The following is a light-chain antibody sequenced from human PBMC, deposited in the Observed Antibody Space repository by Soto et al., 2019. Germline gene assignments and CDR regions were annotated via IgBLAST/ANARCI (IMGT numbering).Light chain of an antibody. Sequence: DVVMTQSPLSLPVTLGQPASISCRSSQSLAYSDGNTYLNWFQQRPGQSPRRLIYKVSNRDSGVPDRVSGSGSGTDFTLKISRVEAEDVGVYYCMQGTHWPPYPFGQGTKLEIK. V-gene: IGKV2-30*01. CDR2: KVS. J-gene: IGKJ2*01. CDR1: QSLAYSDGNTY. CDR3: MQGTHWPPYP.